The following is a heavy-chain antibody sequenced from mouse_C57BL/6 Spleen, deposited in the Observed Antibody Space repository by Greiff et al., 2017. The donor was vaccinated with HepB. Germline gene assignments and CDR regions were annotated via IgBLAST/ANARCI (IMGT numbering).Heavy chain of an antibody. Sequence: VQLQQPGAELVRPGSSVKLSCKASGYTFTSYWMAWVKQRPGQGLEWIGNIYPSDSEPHYNQKFKDKATLTVDKSSSTAYMQLSSLTSEDSAVYYCARGDDGYPAWFAYWGQGTLVTVSA. CDR2: IYPSDSEP. J-gene: IGHJ3*01. D-gene: IGHD2-3*01. CDR3: ARGDDGYPAWFAY. V-gene: IGHV1-61*01. CDR1: GYTFTSYW.